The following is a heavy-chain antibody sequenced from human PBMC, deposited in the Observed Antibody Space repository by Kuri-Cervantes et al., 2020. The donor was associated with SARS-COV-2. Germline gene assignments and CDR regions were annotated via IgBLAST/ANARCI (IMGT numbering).Heavy chain of an antibody. D-gene: IGHD3-3*01. Sequence: GSLRLSCTVSGGSISSGDYYWGWIRQPPGKGLEWIGSIYYSGGTYYNPSLKSRVTISVDTSKNQFSLKLSSVTAADTAVYYCATHYDFWSAFDYWGQGTLVTVSS. CDR3: ATHYDFWSAFDY. V-gene: IGHV4-39*01. CDR1: GGSISSGDYY. J-gene: IGHJ4*02. CDR2: IYYSGGT.